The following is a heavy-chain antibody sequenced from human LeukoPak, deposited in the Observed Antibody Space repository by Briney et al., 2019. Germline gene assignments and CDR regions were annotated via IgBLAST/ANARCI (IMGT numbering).Heavy chain of an antibody. D-gene: IGHD2-2*02. V-gene: IGHV3-30*02. J-gene: IGHJ4*02. Sequence: GGSLRPSCAASGFTFSSYGMHWVRQAPGKGLEWVAFIRYDGSNKYYADSVKGRFTISRDNSKNTLYLQMNSLRAEDTAVYYCAKDVGGYCSSTSCYTGGFDYWGQGTLVTVSS. CDR1: GFTFSSYG. CDR3: AKDVGGYCSSTSCYTGGFDY. CDR2: IRYDGSNK.